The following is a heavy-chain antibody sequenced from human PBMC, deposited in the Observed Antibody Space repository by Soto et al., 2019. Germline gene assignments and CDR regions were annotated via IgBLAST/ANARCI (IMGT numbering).Heavy chain of an antibody. Sequence: QITLKESGPSLVKPTQTLTLTCTFSGFSLSTGGVGVGWIRQPPGKALEWLALIYWDDDKRYSPSLRSRLTVTKHTSKNQVVLTLTNMDPVDTATYSCAHSRCGGDCLQSYSSHYYYGMDVWGQGTTVTVSS. CDR1: GFSLSTGGVG. D-gene: IGHD2-21*02. J-gene: IGHJ6*02. CDR3: AHSRCGGDCLQSYSSHYYYGMDV. V-gene: IGHV2-5*02. CDR2: IYWDDDK.